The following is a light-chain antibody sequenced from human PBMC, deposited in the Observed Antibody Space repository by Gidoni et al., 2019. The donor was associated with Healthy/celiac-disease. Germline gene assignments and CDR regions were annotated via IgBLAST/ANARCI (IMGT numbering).Light chain of an antibody. CDR1: PSVSSN. CDR2: GAS. Sequence: EIVMTQSPATLSVSPGERATLSCRASPSVSSNLAWYQQKPGQAPRLLIYGASTRAPGIPARFSGSGSGTEFTLTISSLQSEDFAVYYCQQYNNWPRWTFGQGTKVEIK. V-gene: IGKV3-15*01. CDR3: QQYNNWPRWT. J-gene: IGKJ1*01.